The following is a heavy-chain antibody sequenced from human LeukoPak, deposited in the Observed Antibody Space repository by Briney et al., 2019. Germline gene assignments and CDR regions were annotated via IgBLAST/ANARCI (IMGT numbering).Heavy chain of an antibody. V-gene: IGHV3-49*03. D-gene: IGHD3-22*01. CDR3: TRDQGDYYDSSGYDY. Sequence: GGSLRLSCAASGFTVSSNYMSWFRQAPGKGLEWVGFIRSKAYGGTTEYAASVKGRFTISRDDSKSIAYLQMNSLKTEDTAVYYCTRDQGDYYDSSGYDYWGQGTLVTVSS. CDR2: IRSKAYGGTT. CDR1: GFTVSSNY. J-gene: IGHJ4*02.